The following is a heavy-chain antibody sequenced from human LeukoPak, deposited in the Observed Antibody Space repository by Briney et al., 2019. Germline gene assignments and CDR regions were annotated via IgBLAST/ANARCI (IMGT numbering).Heavy chain of an antibody. CDR2: INTNIENP. CDR3: ARSHYCSGGSCYSDY. D-gene: IGHD2-15*01. CDR1: GYTSTTYG. J-gene: IGHJ4*02. V-gene: IGHV7-4-1*02. Sequence: ASVKVSCKASGYTSTTYGLNWVRQAPGQGLEWMGWINTNIENPTYAQGFTGRFVFSLDTSVSTAYLQISSLKAEDTAVYYCARSHYCSGGSCYSDYWGQGTLVTVSS.